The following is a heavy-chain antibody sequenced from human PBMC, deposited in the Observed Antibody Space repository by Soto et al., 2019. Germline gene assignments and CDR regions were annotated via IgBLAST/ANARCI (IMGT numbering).Heavy chain of an antibody. Sequence: PSKTLSLTCTVSGGSISSSSYYWGWIRQPPGKGLEWIGSIYYSGSTYYNPSLKSRVTISVDTSKNQFSLKLSSVTAADTAVYYCARSGYYYYYMDVWGKGTTVTVSS. CDR3: ARSGYYYYYMDV. D-gene: IGHD3-10*01. CDR1: GGSISSSSYY. V-gene: IGHV4-39*01. CDR2: IYYSGST. J-gene: IGHJ6*03.